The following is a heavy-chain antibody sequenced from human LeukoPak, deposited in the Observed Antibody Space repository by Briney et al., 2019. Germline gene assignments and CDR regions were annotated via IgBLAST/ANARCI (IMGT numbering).Heavy chain of an antibody. J-gene: IGHJ4*02. CDR2: IYYSGST. CDR1: GGSISSSSYF. CDR3: ARHGGLKYGGYEKRFDY. V-gene: IGHV4-39*01. D-gene: IGHD5-12*01. Sequence: SETLSLTCTVSGGSISSSSYFWGWIRQPPGKGLEWIGSIYYSGSTYYNPSLESRVTISVDTSKNQFSLKLNSLTAADTAVYYCARHGGLKYGGYEKRFDYCGQGTLVTVSS.